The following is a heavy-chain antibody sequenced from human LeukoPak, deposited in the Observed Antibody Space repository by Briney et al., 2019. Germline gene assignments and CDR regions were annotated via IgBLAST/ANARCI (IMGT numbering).Heavy chain of an antibody. CDR2: ISGSGGST. D-gene: IGHD5-12*01. J-gene: IGHJ4*02. CDR3: AKVVATTNHPFDY. Sequence: GGTLRLSCAASGFPLSSYAMSWVRQAPGKGLEWVSAISGSGGSTYYADSVKGRFTISRDNSKNTLYLQMNSLRAEDTAVYYCAKVVATTNHPFDYWGQGTLVTVSS. V-gene: IGHV3-23*01. CDR1: GFPLSSYA.